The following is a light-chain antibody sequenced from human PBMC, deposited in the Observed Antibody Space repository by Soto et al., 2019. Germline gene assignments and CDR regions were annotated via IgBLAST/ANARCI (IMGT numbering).Light chain of an antibody. CDR3: SSYTSSSTLYV. Sequence: QSALTQPASVSGSPGQSITISCTGTSSDVGGYNYVSWYQQHPGKAPKLMIYDVSNRPSGVSNRFSGSKSGNTASLTISGLQAEDEDDYDCSSYTSSSTLYVFGTGTKVTVL. CDR2: DVS. V-gene: IGLV2-14*01. J-gene: IGLJ1*01. CDR1: SSDVGGYNY.